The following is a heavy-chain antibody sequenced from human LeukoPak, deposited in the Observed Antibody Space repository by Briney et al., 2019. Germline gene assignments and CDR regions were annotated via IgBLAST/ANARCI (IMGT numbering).Heavy chain of an antibody. D-gene: IGHD6-13*01. CDR3: ARGLSAAGTLDY. V-gene: IGHV4-38-2*02. J-gene: IGHJ4*02. CDR2: IYHSGST. Sequence: SETLSLTCTVSGYSISSGYYWGWIRQPPGKGLEWIGSIYHSGSTYYNPSLKSRVTISVDTSKNQFSLKLSSVTAADTAVYYCARGLSAAGTLDYWGQGTLVTVSS. CDR1: GYSISSGYY.